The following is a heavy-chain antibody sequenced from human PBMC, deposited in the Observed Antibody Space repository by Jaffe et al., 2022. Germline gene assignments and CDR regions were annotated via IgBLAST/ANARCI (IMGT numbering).Heavy chain of an antibody. J-gene: IGHJ6*03. Sequence: QVQLVESGGGVVQPGGSLRLSCAASGFTFSSYGMHWVRQAPGKGLEWVAFIRYDGSNKYYADSVKGRFTISRDNSKNTLYLQMNSLRAEDTAVYYCAKDTYDFWSGEGDYYYYYYMDVWGKGTTVTVSS. CDR3: AKDTYDFWSGEGDYYYYYYMDV. D-gene: IGHD3-3*01. CDR2: IRYDGSNK. V-gene: IGHV3-30*02. CDR1: GFTFSSYG.